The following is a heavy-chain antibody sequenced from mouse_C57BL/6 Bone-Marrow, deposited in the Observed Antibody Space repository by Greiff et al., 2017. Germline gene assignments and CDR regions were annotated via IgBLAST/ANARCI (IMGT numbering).Heavy chain of an antibody. J-gene: IGHJ4*01. CDR2: ICGDGST. V-gene: IGHV2-3*01. CDR1: GFSFTSYG. D-gene: IGHD1-1*01. Sequence: QVQLKESGPGLVAPSQSLSISCTASGFSFTSYGVSWVRQPPGKGLEWLGVICGDGSTNYHSALISRLCTIKVNSKSQVFLKLNSLQTNDTATYYCGKECIYYYGSSDDAMDYWGQGTSVTVSS. CDR3: GKECIYYYGSSDDAMDY.